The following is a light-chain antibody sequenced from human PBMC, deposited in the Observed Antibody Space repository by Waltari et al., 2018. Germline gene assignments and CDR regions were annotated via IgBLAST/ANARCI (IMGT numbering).Light chain of an antibody. CDR2: DAY. Sequence: DIQMTQSPSSLSASVGDRVTITCQASQDINNFLTWYQQKPGKAPKLVIYDAYNLETVVPSTFSGGGSVTYYTLTITSLQPEDIATYDCEQHDNLPITFGQGTRLEI. V-gene: IGKV1-33*01. CDR3: EQHDNLPIT. CDR1: QDINNF. J-gene: IGKJ5*01.